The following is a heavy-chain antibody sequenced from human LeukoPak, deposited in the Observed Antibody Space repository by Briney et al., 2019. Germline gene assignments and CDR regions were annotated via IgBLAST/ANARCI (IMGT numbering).Heavy chain of an antibody. CDR1: GGSISSGDYY. CDR2: IYYSGST. V-gene: IGHV4-30-4*01. D-gene: IGHD3-10*01. CDR3: ARDRRGSGSYYPPARNWFDP. J-gene: IGHJ5*02. Sequence: PSQTLSLTCTVSGGSISSGDYYWSWIRQPPGKGLEWLGYIYYSGSTYYNPSLKSRVTISVDTSKNQFSLKLSSVTAADTAVYYCARDRRGSGSYYPPARNWFDPWGQGTLVTVSS.